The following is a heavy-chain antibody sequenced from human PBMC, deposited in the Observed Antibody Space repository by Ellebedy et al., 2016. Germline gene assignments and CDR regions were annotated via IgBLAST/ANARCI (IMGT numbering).Heavy chain of an antibody. Sequence: SLKISXAASGFTFDDYAMHWVRQAPGKGLEWVSGISWISGRIDYADSVKGRFTISRDNAKNSLYLQMNSLRAEDTAVYYCANPTIRGYCSSTSCYFDYWGQGTLVTVSS. CDR2: ISWISGRI. V-gene: IGHV3-9*01. CDR1: GFTFDDYA. D-gene: IGHD2-2*03. CDR3: ANPTIRGYCSSTSCYFDY. J-gene: IGHJ4*02.